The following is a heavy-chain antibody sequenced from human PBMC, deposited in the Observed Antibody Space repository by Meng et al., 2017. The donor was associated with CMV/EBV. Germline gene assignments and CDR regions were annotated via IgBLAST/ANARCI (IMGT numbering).Heavy chain of an antibody. V-gene: IGHV4-31*03. J-gene: IGHJ5*02. CDR3: ARRTWFGGNWFDP. CDR1: GGSISSGGYY. CDR2: IYYSGST. D-gene: IGHD3-10*01. Sequence: LRLSCTVSGGSISSGGYYWSWIRQHPGKGLEWIGYIYYSGSTYYNPSLKSRVTISVDTSKNQFSLRLSSVTAADTAVYYCARRTWFGGNWFDPWGQGTLVTVSS.